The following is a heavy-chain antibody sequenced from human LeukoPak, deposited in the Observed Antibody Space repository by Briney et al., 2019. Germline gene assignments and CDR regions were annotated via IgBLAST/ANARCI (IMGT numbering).Heavy chain of an antibody. CDR3: ARAGNYYDRSGYDFDY. CDR1: GFTFDDYG. J-gene: IGHJ4*02. CDR2: INWNGGST. V-gene: IGHV3-20*04. Sequence: GGSLRLSCAASGFTFDDYGMSWVRHATGKGLEWVSGINWNGGSTGYADSVKARFPISRNNAKNSLYLQRNSLRAEDTALYYCARAGNYYDRSGYDFDYWGQGTLVTVSS. D-gene: IGHD3-22*01.